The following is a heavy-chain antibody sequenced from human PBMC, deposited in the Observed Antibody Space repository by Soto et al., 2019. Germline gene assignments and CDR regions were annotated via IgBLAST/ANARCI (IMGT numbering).Heavy chain of an antibody. CDR2: ISYDGSNK. V-gene: IGHV3-30*18. Sequence: PGGSLRLACAASGFTFSSYDMYWVRQAPGKGLEWVAVISYDGSNKYYADSVKGRFTISRDNSKNTLFLQMNSLRVEDTAVYYCAKRIFGYSSGWSEMGGFDYWGQGTLVTVSS. CDR3: AKRIFGYSSGWSEMGGFDY. J-gene: IGHJ4*02. CDR1: GFTFSSYD. D-gene: IGHD6-19*01.